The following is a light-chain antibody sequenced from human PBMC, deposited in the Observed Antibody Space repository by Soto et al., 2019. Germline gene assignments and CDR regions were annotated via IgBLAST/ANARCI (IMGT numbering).Light chain of an antibody. V-gene: IGLV2-14*01. CDR3: ASFGSGPILV. CDR2: EVN. J-gene: IGLJ1*01. Sequence: QSALTQPDSVSGSPGQSVTISCTVPRRDIGDSNFISWYQHSQGKAPILLIYEVNNRPSGVSRRFSVSKAGNTASLTIPGLRDDDEVDYCCASFGSGPILVFGSVTKDTVL. CDR1: RRDIGDSNF.